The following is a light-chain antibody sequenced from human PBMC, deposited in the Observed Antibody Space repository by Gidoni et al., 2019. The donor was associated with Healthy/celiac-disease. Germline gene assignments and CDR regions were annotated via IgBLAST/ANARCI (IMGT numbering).Light chain of an antibody. J-gene: IGKJ2*01. V-gene: IGKV3-11*01. CDR1: QGVSSS. CDR3: QQRSNWPPT. CDR2: DAS. Sequence: IVLTHSPATLSLSPGERATLSCRASQGVSSSLAWYQQKPGKAPRLLIYDASNRATGIPARFSGSGSGTDFTLTISSLEPEDFAVYYCQQRSNWPPTFGQGTKLEIK.